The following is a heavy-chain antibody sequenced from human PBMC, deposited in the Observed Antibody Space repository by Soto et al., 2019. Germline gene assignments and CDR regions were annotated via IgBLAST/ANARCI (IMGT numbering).Heavy chain of an antibody. D-gene: IGHD2-15*01. CDR1: GFTFSSYS. CDR2: INGGRTTI. J-gene: IGHJ4*02. Sequence: EVQLVESGGDLVQPGGSLRLSCAASGFTFSSYSLNWVRQAPGKGLEWVSYINGGRTTIYYADSVKGRFTISRDNARNSLYLQMNGLRAEDTAVNYCARDVKAYCSAGSCYTLFDSWGQGNLVTVSS. V-gene: IGHV3-48*01. CDR3: ARDVKAYCSAGSCYTLFDS.